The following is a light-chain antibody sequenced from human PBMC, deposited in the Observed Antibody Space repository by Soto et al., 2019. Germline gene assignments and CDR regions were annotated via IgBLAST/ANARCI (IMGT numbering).Light chain of an antibody. CDR3: QQYYSTPT. CDR1: QSVLYSSDNKNY. CDR2: WAS. Sequence: DIVMTHAPDSLAVSLGEKAAINCKSSQSVLYSSDNKNYLDWYQQKPGQPPKLLIYWASTRDSGVPDRFSGSGSGKDFILTISSLQSENVAGYFCQQYYSTPTFGGGTKVEIK. V-gene: IGKV4-1*01. J-gene: IGKJ4*01.